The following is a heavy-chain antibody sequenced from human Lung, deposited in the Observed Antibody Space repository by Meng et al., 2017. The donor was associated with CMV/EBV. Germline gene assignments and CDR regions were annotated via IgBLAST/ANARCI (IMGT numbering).Heavy chain of an antibody. J-gene: IGHJ6*02. V-gene: IGHV3-30*04. CDR1: GFTFSSYA. CDR3: TRGGGTISIFGVARIVGGMDV. CDR2: ISYDGSNK. D-gene: IGHD3-3*01. Sequence: SCAASGFTFSSYAMHWVRQAPGKGLEWVAVISYDGSNKYYADSVKGRFTISRDNSKNTLYLQMNSLRVEDTAVYYCTRGGGTISIFGVARIVGGMDVWGQGTXVTCSS.